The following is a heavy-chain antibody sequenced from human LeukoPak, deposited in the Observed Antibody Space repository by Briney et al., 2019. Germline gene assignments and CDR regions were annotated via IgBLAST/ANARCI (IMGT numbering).Heavy chain of an antibody. CDR2: IKQDGSEK. CDR3: ARVSAGGVVISYYYMDV. CDR1: GFTFSNYW. D-gene: IGHD3-3*01. J-gene: IGHJ6*03. Sequence: GGCLRLSCAASGFTFSNYWMSWVRQAPGKGLEWVANIKQDGSEKYYVESVKGRFTISRDNAKNSLYLQMNSLRAEDTAVYYCARVSAGGVVISYYYMDVWGKGTTVTVSS. V-gene: IGHV3-7*01.